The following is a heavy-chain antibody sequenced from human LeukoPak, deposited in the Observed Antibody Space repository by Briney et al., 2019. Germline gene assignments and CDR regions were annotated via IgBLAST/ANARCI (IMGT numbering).Heavy chain of an antibody. CDR1: SGSISRYY. J-gene: IGHJ5*02. CDR3: ARMYYDYVWGSYSLGWFDP. D-gene: IGHD3-16*01. Sequence: SETLSLTCTVSSGSISRYYWSWIRQPPGKGLDWIGYIYYTGSTYYNPSLKSRISISVDTSKNQFSLKLSSVTAADTAVYYCARMYYDYVWGSYSLGWFDPWGQGTLVTVSS. V-gene: IGHV4-59*01. CDR2: IYYTGST.